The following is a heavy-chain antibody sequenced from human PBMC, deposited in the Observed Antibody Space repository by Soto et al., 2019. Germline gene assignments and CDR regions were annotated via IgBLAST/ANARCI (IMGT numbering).Heavy chain of an antibody. D-gene: IGHD4-17*01. CDR2: IYPGDSDT. Sequence: GESLKISCKGSGYSFTSYWIGWVRQMPGKGLEWMGIIYPGDSDTRYSPSFQGQVTISADKSISTAYLQWSSLKASDTAMYYCARQSTTVTGSDAFDICAQGTMVTGSS. CDR1: GYSFTSYW. J-gene: IGHJ3*02. CDR3: ARQSTTVTGSDAFDI. V-gene: IGHV5-51*01.